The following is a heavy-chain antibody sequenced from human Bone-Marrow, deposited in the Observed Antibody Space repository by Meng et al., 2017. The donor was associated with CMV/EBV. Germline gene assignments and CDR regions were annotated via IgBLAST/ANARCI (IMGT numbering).Heavy chain of an antibody. CDR1: GGSFSGYY. V-gene: IGHV4-34*01. CDR3: ARITMIVVVLYSFDD. D-gene: IGHD3-22*01. Sequence: SETLSLTCAVYGGSFSGYYRSWIRQPPGKGLEWIGEINHSGSTNYNPSLKSRVTISVDTSKNQFSLKLSSVTAADTAVYYCARITMIVVVLYSFDDWGQGTLVTVSS. J-gene: IGHJ4*01. CDR2: INHSGST.